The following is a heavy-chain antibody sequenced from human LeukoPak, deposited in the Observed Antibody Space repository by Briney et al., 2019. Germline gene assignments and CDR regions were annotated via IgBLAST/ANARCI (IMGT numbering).Heavy chain of an antibody. Sequence: AGGSLRLSCAASGFTFSSYGMHWVRQAPGKGLEWVAVIWYDGSNKYYADSVKGRFTISRDNSKNTLYLRMNSLRAEDTAVYYCARAPGLAAAGTRWADYWGQGTLVTVSS. D-gene: IGHD6-13*01. V-gene: IGHV3-33*01. J-gene: IGHJ4*02. CDR1: GFTFSSYG. CDR3: ARAPGLAAAGTRWADY. CDR2: IWYDGSNK.